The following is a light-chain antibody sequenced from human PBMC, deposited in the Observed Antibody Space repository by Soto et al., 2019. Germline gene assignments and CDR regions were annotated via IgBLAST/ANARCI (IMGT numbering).Light chain of an antibody. Sequence: QSPLTQPASVSGSPGQSITISCTGTSSDVGSYNLVSWYQQHPGKAPKLMIYEVSKRPSGVSNRFSGSKSGNTASLTISGLQAEDEADYYCCSYAGSSTSFVFGTGTKLTVL. CDR3: CSYAGSSTSFV. CDR2: EVS. CDR1: SSDVGSYNL. J-gene: IGLJ1*01. V-gene: IGLV2-23*02.